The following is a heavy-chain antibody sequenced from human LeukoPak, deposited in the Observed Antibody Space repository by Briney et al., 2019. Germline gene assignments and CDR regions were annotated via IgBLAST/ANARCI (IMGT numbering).Heavy chain of an antibody. Sequence: PGRSLRLSCAASGFTFSSYAMHWVRQAPGKGLEWVAVISYDGSNKYYADSVKGRFTISRDNSKNTLYLQMNSLRAEDTAVYYCARDTAVERWLQSHYYYGMGVWGQGTTVTVS. CDR2: ISYDGSNK. V-gene: IGHV3-30-3*01. CDR3: ARDTAVERWLQSHYYYGMGV. D-gene: IGHD5-24*01. J-gene: IGHJ6*02. CDR1: GFTFSSYA.